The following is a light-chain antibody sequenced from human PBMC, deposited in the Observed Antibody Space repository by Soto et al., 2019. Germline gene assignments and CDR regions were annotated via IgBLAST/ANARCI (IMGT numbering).Light chain of an antibody. CDR1: QSVTSSY. J-gene: IGKJ1*01. CDR3: QQYGSSPRT. CDR2: GAS. Sequence: EILLTQSPGTLSLSPGERATLSCRASQSVTSSYLAWYQLKPGQAPRLLIYGASTRATGIPDRFSGSGSGTDFTLTISRLDPEDFAVYFCQQYGSSPRTFGKGTKVEIK. V-gene: IGKV3-20*01.